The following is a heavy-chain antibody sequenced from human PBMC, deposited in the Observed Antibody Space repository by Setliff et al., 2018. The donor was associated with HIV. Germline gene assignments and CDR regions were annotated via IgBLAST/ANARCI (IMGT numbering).Heavy chain of an antibody. CDR2: ISSSSYYI. D-gene: IGHD6-19*01. V-gene: IGHV3-21*01. Sequence: GGSLRLSCAASGFTFSSYTMNWVRQAPGKGLEWVSSISSSSYYIYYADSVKGRFTISRDNAKNSLYLQMNSLRGEDTAVYYCARHSDWYGNDAFDIWGQGTRVTVSS. J-gene: IGHJ3*02. CDR1: GFTFSSYT. CDR3: ARHSDWYGNDAFDI.